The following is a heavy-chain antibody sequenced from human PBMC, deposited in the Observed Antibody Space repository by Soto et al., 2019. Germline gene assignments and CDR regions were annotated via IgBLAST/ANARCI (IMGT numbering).Heavy chain of an antibody. V-gene: IGHV4-61*01. J-gene: IGHJ6*02. CDR3: ARGVGFGYYYYHMDL. CDR2: IYYSGSA. Sequence: ETLSLTCTVSGDSVTSVSDYWSWIRQPPGKGLEWIGYIYYSGSADYNPSLGSRVTISIDTSKNQFSLKLTSVTAADTAVYYCARGVGFGYYYYHMDLWGQGTTVTVSS. CDR1: GDSVTSVSDY. D-gene: IGHD3-10*01.